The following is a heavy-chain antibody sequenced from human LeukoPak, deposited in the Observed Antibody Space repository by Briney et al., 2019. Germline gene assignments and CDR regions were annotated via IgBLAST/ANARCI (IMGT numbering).Heavy chain of an antibody. J-gene: IGHJ4*02. V-gene: IGHV3-7*01. CDR3: ARGSSVTANNFDY. Sequence: GGSLRLSCAASGFTFSTYWMSWVRQAPGKGLEWVANIKQDESEKYYVDSVKGRFTISRDNAKNSPYLQMNSLRAEDTAVYYCARGSSVTANNFDYWGQGTLVTVSS. CDR1: GFTFSTYW. CDR2: IKQDESEK. D-gene: IGHD4-11*01.